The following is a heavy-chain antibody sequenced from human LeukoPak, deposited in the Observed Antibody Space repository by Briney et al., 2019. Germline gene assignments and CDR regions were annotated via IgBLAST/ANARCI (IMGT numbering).Heavy chain of an antibody. Sequence: SETLSLTCTVSAGSISSSSHHWGWIRQSPGKGLEWIGSIYYGRTTYYNPSLNSRVTISIVTSKNQFSLQLDSVTAADTAVYYCVRHDGRGGATMGALDSWGQGSLVTVSS. CDR2: IYYGRTT. CDR1: AGSISSSSHH. CDR3: VRHDGRGGATMGALDS. D-gene: IGHD5-12*01. J-gene: IGHJ4*02. V-gene: IGHV4-39*01.